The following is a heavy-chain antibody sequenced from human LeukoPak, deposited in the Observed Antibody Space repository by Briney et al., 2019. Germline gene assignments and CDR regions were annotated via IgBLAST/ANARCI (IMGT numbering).Heavy chain of an antibody. D-gene: IGHD2-2*01. J-gene: IGHJ6*02. CDR3: ARERGGYCSSTSCPRYYGMDV. V-gene: IGHV1-2*02. CDR2: INPNSGGT. Sequence: ASVKVSCKASGYTFTGYYMHWVRQAPGQGLEWMGWINPNSGGTNYAQKFQGRVTMTRDTSISTAYMEPSRLRSDDTAVYYCARERGGYCSSTSCPRYYGMDVWGQGTTVTVSS. CDR1: GYTFTGYY.